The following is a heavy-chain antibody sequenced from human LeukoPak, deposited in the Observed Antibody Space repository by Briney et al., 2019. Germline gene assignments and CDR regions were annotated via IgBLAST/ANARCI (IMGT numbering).Heavy chain of an antibody. J-gene: IGHJ4*02. V-gene: IGHV3-30*02. Sequence: GGSLRLSCAASGFTFSSYGMHWVRQAPGKGLEWVAFIRYDGSNKYYADSVKGRFTISRDISKNTLYLQMNNLRAEDTAVYYCAKTSGLFFDYWGQGTLVTVSS. CDR2: IRYDGSNK. D-gene: IGHD2/OR15-2a*01. CDR1: GFTFSSYG. CDR3: AKTSGLFFDY.